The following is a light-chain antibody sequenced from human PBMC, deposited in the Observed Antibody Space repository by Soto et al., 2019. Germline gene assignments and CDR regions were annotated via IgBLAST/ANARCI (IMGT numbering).Light chain of an antibody. CDR1: QGISSH. V-gene: IGKV1-8*01. CDR3: QQYFSYPRT. J-gene: IGKJ4*01. CDR2: TAS. Sequence: AIRMTQSPSSFSASTGDRVTITCRASQGISSHLAWYQVKPGKAPRLLIYTASYLESGVPSRFSGSGSGTDLTLIISTLQSEDLEVNYVQQYFSYPRTFGGGTKVEIK.